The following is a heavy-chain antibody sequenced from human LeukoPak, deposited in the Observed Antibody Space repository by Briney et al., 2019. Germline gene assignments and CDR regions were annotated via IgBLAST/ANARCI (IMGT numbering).Heavy chain of an antibody. J-gene: IGHJ3*02. CDR1: GFTFSSYS. Sequence: GSLRLSCAASGFTFSSYSMNWVRQAPGKGLEWISYISSRSSYIYYADSVKGRFTISRDNAKNSLYLQMNSLRAEDTAVYYCARKGERYGDSSPAFGIWGQGTMVTVSS. CDR2: ISSRSSYI. CDR3: ARKGERYGDSSPAFGI. V-gene: IGHV3-21*05. D-gene: IGHD4-17*01.